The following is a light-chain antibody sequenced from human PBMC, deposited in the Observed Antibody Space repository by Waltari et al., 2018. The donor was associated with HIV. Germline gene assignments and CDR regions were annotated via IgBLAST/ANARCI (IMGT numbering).Light chain of an antibody. J-gene: IGLJ3*02. CDR3: STWDGSLGAYV. Sequence: QSVLTQPPSVSGTPGQNVTISCSGSWSDIEINYVYWYKLTPGTNSKLLLYRNYLRPSVVPDRFSASKSGASASLAVSGLRSDDEADYYCSTWDGSLGAYVFGGGTKLTVL. CDR1: WSDIEINY. CDR2: RNY. V-gene: IGLV1-47*01.